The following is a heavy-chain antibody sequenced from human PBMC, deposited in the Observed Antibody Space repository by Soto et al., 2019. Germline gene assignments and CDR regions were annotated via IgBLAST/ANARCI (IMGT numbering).Heavy chain of an antibody. CDR2: ISFDGNNK. V-gene: IGHV3-30*18. J-gene: IGHJ5*02. Sequence: CLRLSCAASGFTFSNYGMHWVRQAPGKGLEWVAIISFDGNNKYYSDSVKGRFTISRDNSKNMVFLQMNSLRPEDTTVYYCVKPKEHFYDSSPGETWGQGTPVTVSS. D-gene: IGHD3-22*01. CDR3: VKPKEHFYDSSPGET. CDR1: GFTFSNYG.